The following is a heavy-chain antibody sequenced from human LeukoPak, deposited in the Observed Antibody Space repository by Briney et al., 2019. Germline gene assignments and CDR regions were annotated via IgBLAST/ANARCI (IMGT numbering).Heavy chain of an antibody. Sequence: SETLSLTCTVSGGSVSTYYWNWIRQPPGKGLEWIGYIYYSGNTNYNPSLKSRLTMSVDTSNNQFSLKLSSVTAADTAVYYCANTSGNCYGGNCYSAFDYWGQGTLVTVSS. CDR3: ANTSGNCYGGNCYSAFDY. J-gene: IGHJ4*02. CDR2: IYYSGNT. CDR1: GGSVSTYY. D-gene: IGHD2-15*01. V-gene: IGHV4-59*02.